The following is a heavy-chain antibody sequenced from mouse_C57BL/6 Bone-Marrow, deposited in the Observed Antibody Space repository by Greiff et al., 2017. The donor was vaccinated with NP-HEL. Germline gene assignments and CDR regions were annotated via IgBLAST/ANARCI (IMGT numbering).Heavy chain of an antibody. CDR3: ARGAYYYGSSYGFAY. V-gene: IGHV1-47*01. D-gene: IGHD1-1*01. Sequence: VQLQQSGAELVKPGASVKMSCKASGYTFTTYPLEWMKQNHGKSLEWIGNFHPYNDDTKYNEKFKGKATLTVEKSSSTVYLELSRLTSDDSAVYYCARGAYYYGSSYGFAYWGQGTLVTVSA. CDR1: GYTFTTYP. J-gene: IGHJ3*01. CDR2: FHPYNDDT.